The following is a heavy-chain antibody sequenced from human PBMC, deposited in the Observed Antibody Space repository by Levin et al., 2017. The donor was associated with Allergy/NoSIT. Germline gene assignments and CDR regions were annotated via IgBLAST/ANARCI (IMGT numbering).Heavy chain of an antibody. CDR1: GFTVSDFY. V-gene: IGHV3-53*01. J-gene: IGHJ6*02. Sequence: GGSLRLSCVASGFTVSDFYMTWVRQAPGKGLEWVSVFYNSGITYYADSVKGRFTISRDNTKNTLYLQMNNLRAEDTAVYYCARAPIRRTSRVGATAHYYFGMDVWGQGTTVTVSS. CDR3: ARAPIRRTSRVGATAHYYFGMDV. CDR2: FYNSGIT. D-gene: IGHD1-26*01.